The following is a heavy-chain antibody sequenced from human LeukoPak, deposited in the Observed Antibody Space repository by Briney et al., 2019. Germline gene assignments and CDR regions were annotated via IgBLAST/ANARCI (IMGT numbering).Heavy chain of an antibody. Sequence: SETLSLTCTVSSGSMNSYYWGWVRQPAGRGLEWIGRIYTTGNTNYNPSLKSRLTMSVDTSKRQFSLNLRSVTAADTAIYYCARQGYTASHYFLDYWSQGTLVTVSS. D-gene: IGHD3-16*02. CDR3: ARQGYTASHYFLDY. V-gene: IGHV4-4*07. CDR2: IYTTGNT. J-gene: IGHJ4*02. CDR1: SGSMNSYY.